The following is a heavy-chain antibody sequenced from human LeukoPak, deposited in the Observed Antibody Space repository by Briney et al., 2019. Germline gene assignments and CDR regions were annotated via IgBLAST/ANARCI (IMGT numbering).Heavy chain of an antibody. CDR2: INEDGGEK. V-gene: IGHV3-7*01. D-gene: IGHD1-26*01. J-gene: IGHJ4*02. Sequence: GGSLRLSCAASGFTFNTYWLSWVRQAPGKGLEWVANINEDGGEKYYVDSVKGRIIISRDNAKNSLYLQMNSLRAEDTAVYYCARDSRYYERLDYWGQGTLVTVSS. CDR3: ARDSRYYERLDY. CDR1: GFTFNTYW.